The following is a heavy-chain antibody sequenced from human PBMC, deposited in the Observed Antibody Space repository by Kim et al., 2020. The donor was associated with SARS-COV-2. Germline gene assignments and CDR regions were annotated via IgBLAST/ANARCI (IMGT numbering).Heavy chain of an antibody. CDR2: GGST. CDR3: AKDTDL. V-gene: IGHV3-23*01. J-gene: IGHJ2*01. Sequence: GGSTSSADPGTGRFTISRDNSKNTLYLQMNSLGAADTAVYYCAKDTDLWGRGTLVTVSS.